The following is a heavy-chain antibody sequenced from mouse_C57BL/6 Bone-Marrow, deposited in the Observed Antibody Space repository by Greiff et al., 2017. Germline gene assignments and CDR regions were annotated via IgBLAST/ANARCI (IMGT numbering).Heavy chain of an antibody. CDR2: IYPGNSDT. J-gene: IGHJ2*01. V-gene: IGHV1-5*01. CDR1: GYTFTSYW. Sequence: VQLQQSGTVLARPGASVKMSCKTSGYTFTSYWMHWVKQRPGQGLEWIGAIYPGNSDTSYNQKFKGKAKLTAVTSASTAYMELSSLTNEDSAVYYCRGVYYGSSSRFDYWGQGTTLTVSS. CDR3: RGVYYGSSSRFDY. D-gene: IGHD1-1*01.